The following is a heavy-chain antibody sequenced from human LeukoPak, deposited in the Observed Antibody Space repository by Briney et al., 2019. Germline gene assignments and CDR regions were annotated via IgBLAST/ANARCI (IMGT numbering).Heavy chain of an antibody. D-gene: IGHD6-13*01. Sequence: GGSLRLSCAASGFTFSSYSMNWVRQAPGKGLEWVSSISSSSSYIYYADSVKGRFTISRDNAKNSLYLRMNSLRAEDTAVYYCARERVVAAAVPFDYWGQGTLVTVSS. V-gene: IGHV3-21*01. CDR2: ISSSSSYI. CDR1: GFTFSSYS. CDR3: ARERVVAAAVPFDY. J-gene: IGHJ4*02.